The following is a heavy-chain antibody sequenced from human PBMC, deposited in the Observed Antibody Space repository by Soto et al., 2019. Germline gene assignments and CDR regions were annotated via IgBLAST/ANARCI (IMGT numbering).Heavy chain of an antibody. Sequence: QVQLQESGPGLVKPSQTLSLTCTVSGGSISSGDYYWSWIRQPPGKGLEWIGDIYYSGSTYYNPSLKSRVTISVDTSKNQFSLKLSSVTAADTAVYYCARVGRDYYYDSSGYRTYAFDIWGQGTMVTVSS. V-gene: IGHV4-30-4*01. CDR1: GGSISSGDYY. D-gene: IGHD3-22*01. CDR2: IYYSGST. CDR3: ARVGRDYYYDSSGYRTYAFDI. J-gene: IGHJ3*02.